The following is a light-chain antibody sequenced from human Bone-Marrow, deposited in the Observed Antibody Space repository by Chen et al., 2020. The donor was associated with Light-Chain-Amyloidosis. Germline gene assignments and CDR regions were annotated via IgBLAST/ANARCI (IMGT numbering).Light chain of an antibody. Sequence: QSVLAQPPAVSGAPGQTVTISCTGGSSNIGAGYNVHWYQQLPGTVPKLLIYDNNNRPSGVPDRFSGSQSGTSASLSITGLQAHDEADYYCQSFDGTLRGAVVFGGGTTLTVL. CDR2: DNN. CDR1: SSNIGAGYN. CDR3: QSFDGTLRGAVV. J-gene: IGLJ2*01. V-gene: IGLV1-40*01.